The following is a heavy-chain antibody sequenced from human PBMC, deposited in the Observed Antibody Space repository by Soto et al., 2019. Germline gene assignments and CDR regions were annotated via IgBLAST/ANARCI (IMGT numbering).Heavy chain of an antibody. CDR3: ARQKNCSRTSCQTGRALDI. Sequence: SETLSLTCTVSGGSISSGGYYWSWIRQHPGKGLEWIGYIYYSGSTYYNPSLKSRVTISVDTSKNQFSLKLSSVTAADTAVYYCARQKNCSRTSCQTGRALDIWGKGTMVTVSS. D-gene: IGHD2-2*01. V-gene: IGHV4-31*03. CDR1: GGSISSGGYY. CDR2: IYYSGST. J-gene: IGHJ3*02.